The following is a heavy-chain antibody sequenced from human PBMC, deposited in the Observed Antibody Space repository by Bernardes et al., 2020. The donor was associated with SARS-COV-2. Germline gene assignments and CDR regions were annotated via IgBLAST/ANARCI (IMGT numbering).Heavy chain of an antibody. Sequence: GGSLRLSCAASGFTFSDYYMTWIRQAPGKGLEWVSYISGSGGTIYYADSLKGRFTISRDNTKNSLYLQMNSLTAEDTAVYYCARDGSLHSSDQRGGWFDPWGQGILVTVSS. D-gene: IGHD3-22*01. V-gene: IGHV3-11*01. CDR2: ISGSGGTI. J-gene: IGHJ5*02. CDR1: GFTFSDYY. CDR3: ARDGSLHSSDQRGGWFDP.